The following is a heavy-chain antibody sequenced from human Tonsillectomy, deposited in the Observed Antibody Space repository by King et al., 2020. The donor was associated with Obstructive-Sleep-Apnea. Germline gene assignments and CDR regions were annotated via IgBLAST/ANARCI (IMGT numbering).Heavy chain of an antibody. J-gene: IGHJ6*02. Sequence: VQLVESGGGLVQPGGSLRLSCAASGFTFSSYAMSWVRQAPGKGLEWVSAISGSGGSTYYADSVKGRFTISRDNSKNTLYLQMNSLGAEDTAVYYCAKDTLGENLMVRGVRGWDYGMDVWGQGTTVTVSS. CDR1: GFTFSSYA. CDR3: AKDTLGENLMVRGVRGWDYGMDV. CDR2: ISGSGGST. D-gene: IGHD3-10*01. V-gene: IGHV3-23*04.